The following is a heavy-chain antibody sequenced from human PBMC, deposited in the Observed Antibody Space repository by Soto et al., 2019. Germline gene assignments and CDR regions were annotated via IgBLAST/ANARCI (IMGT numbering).Heavy chain of an antibody. CDR3: ARPPGVYNWFDP. J-gene: IGHJ5*02. Sequence: QLQLQESGPGLVKPSETLSLTCTVSGGSISGSSYYWGWIRQPPGKGLEWIGSIYYTGSTYYNPSLQSPRTISVDTSKNPFSLKLSSVTAADTAVYYCARPPGVYNWFDPWGQGTLVTVSS. D-gene: IGHD2-8*01. CDR1: GGSISGSSYY. CDR2: IYYTGST. V-gene: IGHV4-39*01.